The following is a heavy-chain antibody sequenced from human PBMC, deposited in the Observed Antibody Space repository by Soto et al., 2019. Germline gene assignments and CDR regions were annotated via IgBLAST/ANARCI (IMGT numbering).Heavy chain of an antibody. CDR3: ARDKTPAGGFDY. CDR2: IWYDGSNK. J-gene: IGHJ4*02. D-gene: IGHD2-15*01. CDR1: GFTFSSYG. V-gene: IGHV3-33*01. Sequence: QVQLVESGGGVVQPGRSLRLSCAASGFTFSSYGMHWVRQAPGKGLEWVAVIWYDGSNKYYADSVKGRFTISRDNSKNTLYLQMNSLRAEDTAVYYCARDKTPAGGFDYWGQGTLVTVSS.